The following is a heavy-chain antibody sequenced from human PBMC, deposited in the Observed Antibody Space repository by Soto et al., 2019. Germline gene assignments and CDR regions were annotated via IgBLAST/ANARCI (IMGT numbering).Heavy chain of an antibody. D-gene: IGHD3-3*01. CDR2: IYHSGST. J-gene: IGHJ4*02. CDR1: GGSISSGGYS. Sequence: SETLSLTCAVSGGSISSGGYSWSWIRQPPGKGLEWIGYIYHSGSTYYNPSLRSRVTISVDRSKNQFSLKLSSVTAADTAVYYCARGGDFWSGYSFDYWGQGTLVTVSS. V-gene: IGHV4-30-2*01. CDR3: ARGGDFWSGYSFDY.